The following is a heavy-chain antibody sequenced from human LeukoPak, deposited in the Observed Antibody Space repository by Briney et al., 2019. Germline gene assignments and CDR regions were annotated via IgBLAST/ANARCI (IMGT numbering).Heavy chain of an antibody. V-gene: IGHV4-34*01. CDR3: ARVVRRLIDY. CDR1: GGSFSGYY. J-gene: IGHJ4*02. D-gene: IGHD2-21*01. Sequence: SETLPLTCAVYGGSFSGYYWSWIRQPPGKGLEWIGEINHSGSTNYNPSLKSRVTISVDTSKNQFSLKLSSVTAADTAVYYCARVVRRLIDYWGQGTLVTVSS. CDR2: INHSGST.